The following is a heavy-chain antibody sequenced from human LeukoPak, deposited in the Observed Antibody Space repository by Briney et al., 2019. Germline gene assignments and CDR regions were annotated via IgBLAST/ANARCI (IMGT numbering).Heavy chain of an antibody. V-gene: IGHV3-20*01. CDR3: AKGPVDYDILTGPDAFDI. Sequence: PGGSLRLSCAASGFTFDDYDMNWVRQAPGKGLEWVSPINWNGGSTGYADSVKGRFTISRDNSKNTQYLQMKSLRDEDMAVYHCAKGPVDYDILTGPDAFDIWGQGAMVSVSS. J-gene: IGHJ3*02. CDR1: GFTFDDYD. D-gene: IGHD3-9*01. CDR2: INWNGGST.